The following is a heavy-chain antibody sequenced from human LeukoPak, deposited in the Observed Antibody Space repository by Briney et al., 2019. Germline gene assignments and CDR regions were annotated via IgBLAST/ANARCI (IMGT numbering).Heavy chain of an antibody. D-gene: IGHD5-18*01. V-gene: IGHV4-39*01. CDR3: ARQEGGIQQWSYYFDF. CDR2: IYYSGST. CDR1: GGSISSSRYY. J-gene: IGHJ4*02. Sequence: SETLSLTCTFSGGSISSSRYYWGWIRQSPGKGLEWIGTIYYSGSTYYNPSLKSRVTMSVDTSKNQFSLELTSVTPADTALYYCARQEGGIQQWSYYFDFWGQGTLVTVSS.